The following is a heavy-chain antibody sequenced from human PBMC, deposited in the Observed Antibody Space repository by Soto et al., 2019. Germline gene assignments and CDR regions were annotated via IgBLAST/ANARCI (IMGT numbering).Heavy chain of an antibody. CDR3: ARRWGTTFDY. V-gene: IGHV4-59*08. CDR1: GGSISNYY. J-gene: IGHJ4*02. CDR2: IYYSGST. Sequence: QVQLQESGPGLVKPSETLSLTCTVSGGSISNYYWSWIRQPPGKGLEWIGYIYYSGSTNYNPSLKIRVTISVDTSKNQFSLKLSSVTAADTAVYYCARRWGTTFDYWGQGTLVTVSS. D-gene: IGHD3-16*01.